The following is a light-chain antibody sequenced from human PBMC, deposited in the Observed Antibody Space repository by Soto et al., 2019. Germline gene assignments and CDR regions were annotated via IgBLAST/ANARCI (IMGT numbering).Light chain of an antibody. CDR2: GAS. CDR1: QSVRSSY. Sequence: EIVLTQSPGTLSLSPGERATLSCRASQSVRSSYLAWYQQKPGQAPRLLIYGASSRATGIPDRFSGSGSGTDFTLTINRLEPEDFAVYYCQQYGGMWTFGQGTNVDIK. CDR3: QQYGGMWT. J-gene: IGKJ1*01. V-gene: IGKV3-20*01.